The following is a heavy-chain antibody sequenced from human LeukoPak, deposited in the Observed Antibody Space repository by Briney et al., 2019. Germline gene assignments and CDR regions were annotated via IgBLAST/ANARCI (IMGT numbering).Heavy chain of an antibody. V-gene: IGHV3-30*18. J-gene: IGHJ3*02. D-gene: IGHD3-22*01. Sequence: GRSLRLSCAASGFTFSSYGMHWVRQAPGKGLEWVAVISYDGSNKYYADSVKGRFTISRDNSKYTLYLQMNSLRAEDTAVYYCAKAVNSVYDSSGPIWGQGTMVTVSS. CDR3: AKAVNSVYDSSGPI. CDR1: GFTFSSYG. CDR2: ISYDGSNK.